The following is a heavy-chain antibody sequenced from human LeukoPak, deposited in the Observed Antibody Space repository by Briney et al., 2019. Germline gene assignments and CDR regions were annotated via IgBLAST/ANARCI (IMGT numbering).Heavy chain of an antibody. Sequence: SQTLSLTCTVSGGSISSGSYYWSWIRQPAGKGLEWIGRIYTSGSTNYNPSLKSRVTISVDTSKNQFSLKLSSVTAADTAVYYCARSTSGYFDWLLSYWGQGTLVTVSS. CDR3: ARSTSGYFDWLLSY. CDR2: IYTSGST. J-gene: IGHJ4*02. V-gene: IGHV4-61*02. D-gene: IGHD3-9*01. CDR1: GGSISSGSYY.